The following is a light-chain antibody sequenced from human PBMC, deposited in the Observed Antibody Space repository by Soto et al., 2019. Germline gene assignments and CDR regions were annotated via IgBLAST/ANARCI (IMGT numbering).Light chain of an antibody. CDR2: AAS. V-gene: IGKV1-39*01. Sequence: DIQMTQSPSSLSASVGDRVTITCGASQSISSYLNWYQQKPGKAPKLLIYAASSLQSGVPSRFSGSGSGTDLTLTISSLQPEDFATYYCQQSYSTLLTFGQGTRLEIK. CDR3: QQSYSTLLT. J-gene: IGKJ5*01. CDR1: QSISSY.